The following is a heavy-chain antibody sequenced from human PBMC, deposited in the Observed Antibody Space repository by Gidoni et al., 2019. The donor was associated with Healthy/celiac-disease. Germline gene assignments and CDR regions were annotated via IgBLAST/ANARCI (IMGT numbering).Heavy chain of an antibody. Sequence: QVTLKESGPALVKPTQTLTLTCTFSGFSLSTSGMRVSWIRQPPGKALEWLARIDWDDDKFYSTSLKTRLTISKDTSKNQVVLTMTNMDPVDTATYYCARQISGYDSFVDWGQGTLVTVSS. V-gene: IGHV2-70*04. J-gene: IGHJ4*02. CDR3: ARQISGYDSFVD. CDR2: IDWDDDK. CDR1: GFSLSTSGMR. D-gene: IGHD5-12*01.